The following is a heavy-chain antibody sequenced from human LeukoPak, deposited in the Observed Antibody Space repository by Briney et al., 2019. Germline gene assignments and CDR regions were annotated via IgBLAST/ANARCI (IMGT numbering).Heavy chain of an antibody. CDR1: GFNVGRNY. J-gene: IGHJ3*02. CDR2: TYSGGST. CDR3: ARGLRQWLTRHAFDI. V-gene: IGHV3-53*01. Sequence: GGSLRLSCAASGFNVGRNYMSWVRQAPGKGLECVSITYSGGSTYYADSVKGRFTISRDNSKNTVYLQINSLRAEDTAVYYCARGLRQWLTRHAFDIWGQGTMVTVSS. D-gene: IGHD6-19*01.